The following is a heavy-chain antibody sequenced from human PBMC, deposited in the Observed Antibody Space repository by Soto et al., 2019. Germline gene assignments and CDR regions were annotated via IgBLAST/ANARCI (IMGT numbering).Heavy chain of an antibody. V-gene: IGHV4-31*03. J-gene: IGHJ4*02. CDR3: ASGTFNTISFDA. D-gene: IGHD2-2*01. CDR1: GGCFATGGPY. CDR2: IYYTGGA. Sequence: TLSLRCSVSGGCFATGGPYWSWARLLPGKGLQWVGYIYYTGGAYYNPALQSRFTISLDTSENHFSLTLTSVTDADTAVYYCASGTFNTISFDACGQGRQVTAS.